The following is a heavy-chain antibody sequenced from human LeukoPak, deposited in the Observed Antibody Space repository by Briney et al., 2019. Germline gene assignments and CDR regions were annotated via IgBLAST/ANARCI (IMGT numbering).Heavy chain of an antibody. V-gene: IGHV1-69*05. CDR2: IIPIFGTA. Sequence: GASVKVSCKASGDTFSSYAISWVRQAPGQGLEWMGRIIPIFGTANYAQKFQGRVTITTDESTSTAYMELSSLRSEDTAVYYCARVEKGGTVDYWGQGTLATVSS. CDR3: ARVEKGGTVDY. J-gene: IGHJ4*02. D-gene: IGHD1-1*01. CDR1: GDTFSSYA.